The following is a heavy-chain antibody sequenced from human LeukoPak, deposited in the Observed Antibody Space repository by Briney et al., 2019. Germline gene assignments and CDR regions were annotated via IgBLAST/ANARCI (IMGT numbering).Heavy chain of an antibody. Sequence: SETLSLTCTVSGGSISSYYWSWIRQPPGKGLEWIGYIYYSGSTNYNPSLKSRVTISVDTSMNQFSLKLSSVTAADTAVYYCARGRSGYSIPFDYWGQGTLVTVSS. CDR3: ARGRSGYSIPFDY. D-gene: IGHD3-22*01. V-gene: IGHV4-59*01. CDR1: GGSISSYY. CDR2: IYYSGST. J-gene: IGHJ4*02.